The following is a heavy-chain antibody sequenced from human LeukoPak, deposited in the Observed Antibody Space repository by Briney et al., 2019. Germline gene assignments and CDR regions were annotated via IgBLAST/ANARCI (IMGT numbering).Heavy chain of an antibody. CDR3: ARDQAVSGSNYYYGVDV. J-gene: IGHJ6*04. V-gene: IGHV3-30*04. D-gene: IGHD6-19*01. Sequence: GGSLRLSCAASGFTFSSYAMHWVRRAPGKGLEWVAVRSYDGANKHYADSVKGRFTISRDNSKNTLYLEMNSLRAEDTAVYYCARDQAVSGSNYYYGVDVWGEGTTVTVSS. CDR1: GFTFSSYA. CDR2: RSYDGANK.